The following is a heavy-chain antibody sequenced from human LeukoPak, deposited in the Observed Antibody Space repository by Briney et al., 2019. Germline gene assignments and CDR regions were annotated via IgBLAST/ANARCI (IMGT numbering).Heavy chain of an antibody. Sequence: SETLSLTCTVSGGSISSHYWSWIRQPPGKGLEWIGYIYYSGSTNYNPSLKSRVTISVDTSKNQFSLKLSSVTAADTAVYYCARVPLLQKYYYYMDVWGKGTTVTVYS. V-gene: IGHV4-59*11. CDR2: IYYSGST. CDR3: ARVPLLQKYYYYMDV. J-gene: IGHJ6*03. CDR1: GGSISSHY. D-gene: IGHD4-11*01.